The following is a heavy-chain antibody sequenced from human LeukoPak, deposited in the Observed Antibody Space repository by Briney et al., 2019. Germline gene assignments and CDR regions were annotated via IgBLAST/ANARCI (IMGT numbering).Heavy chain of an antibody. V-gene: IGHV4-34*01. J-gene: IGHJ5*02. Sequence: SETLSLTCAVYGGSFSGYYWSWIRQPPGKGLEWIGEINHSGSTNYNPSLKSRVTISVDTSKNQFSLKLSSVTAADTAVYYCERGRTTGKFHNWFYPWGQGTLVTVSS. D-gene: IGHD1-1*01. CDR1: GGSFSGYY. CDR3: ERGRTTGKFHNWFYP. CDR2: INHSGST.